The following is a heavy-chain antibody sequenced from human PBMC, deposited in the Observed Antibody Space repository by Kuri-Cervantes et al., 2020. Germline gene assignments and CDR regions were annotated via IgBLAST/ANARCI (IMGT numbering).Heavy chain of an antibody. J-gene: IGHJ4*02. Sequence: SETLSLTCTVSGGSISSGSYYWSWIRQPAGKGLEWIGRIYTSGSTNYNPSLKSRVTMSVDTSKNQFSLKLSSVTAADTAVYYCARNSEELVGADYYFDYWGQGTLVTVSS. CDR1: GGSISSGSYY. V-gene: IGHV4-61*02. CDR3: ARNSEELVGADYYFDY. CDR2: IYTSGST. D-gene: IGHD1-26*01.